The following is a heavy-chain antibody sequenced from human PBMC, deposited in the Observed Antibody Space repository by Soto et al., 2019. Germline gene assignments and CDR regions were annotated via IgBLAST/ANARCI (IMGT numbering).Heavy chain of an antibody. J-gene: IGHJ2*01. CDR3: VRHATDHRGNAEDWYFDL. CDR1: GASISSYY. D-gene: IGHD2-15*01. CDR2: MSNSGST. V-gene: IGHV4-59*08. Sequence: QVQLQESGPGLVRPSETLSLTCTVSGASISSYYWTWVRQPPGKGLDWIGYMSNSGSTNYNPSFKSRVTMSVDTSKNQFSLKLSSVTAADTAVYYCVRHATDHRGNAEDWYFDLWGRGTLVTVSS.